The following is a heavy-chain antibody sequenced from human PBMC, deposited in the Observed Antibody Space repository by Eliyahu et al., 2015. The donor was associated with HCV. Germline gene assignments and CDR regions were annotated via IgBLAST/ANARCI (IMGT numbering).Heavy chain of an antibody. D-gene: IGHD3-3*01. CDR1: GGSISSSSYY. CDR3: ASTTRLTYYDFWSGYSPNRYYYYYMDV. Sequence: QLQLQESGPGLVKPSETLSLTCTVSGGSISSSSYYWGWIRQPPGKGLEWIGSIYYSGSTLHNPSLKSRVTISVDTSKNQFSLKLSSVTAADTAVYYCASTTRLTYYDFWSGYSPNRYYYYYMDVWGKGTTGHRLL. CDR2: IYYSGST. J-gene: IGHJ6*03. V-gene: IGHV4-39*01.